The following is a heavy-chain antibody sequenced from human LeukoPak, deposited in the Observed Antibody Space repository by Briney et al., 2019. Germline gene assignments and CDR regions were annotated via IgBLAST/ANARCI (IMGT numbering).Heavy chain of an antibody. V-gene: IGHV3-21*01. CDR1: GFTFSSYS. CDR2: ISSSSSYI. CDR3: AYFGGSSPFDY. D-gene: IGHD2-15*01. J-gene: IGHJ4*02. Sequence: GGSLRLSCAASGFTFSSYSMNWVRQAPGKGLEWVSSISSSSSYIYYVDSVKGRFTISRDNAKNSLYLQMNSLRAEDTAVYYCAYFGGSSPFDYWGQGTLVTVSS.